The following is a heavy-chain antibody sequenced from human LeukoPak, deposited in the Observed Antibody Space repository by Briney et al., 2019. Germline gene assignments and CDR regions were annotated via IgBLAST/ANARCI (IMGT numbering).Heavy chain of an antibody. CDR3: ARHKVNYYDSSGYHFDY. D-gene: IGHD3-22*01. CDR2: IYYRGRT. CDR1: VGSISSSSYY. Sequence: SETLSLTCTVSVGSISSSSYYWGWIRQPPGKGLDWVVRIYYRGRTYYNPSLNKRATISVDTTKNHFSLKLNSLTTADTTIYYCARHKVNYYDSSGYHFDYWGQGTLVTVSS. V-gene: IGHV4-39*01. J-gene: IGHJ4*02.